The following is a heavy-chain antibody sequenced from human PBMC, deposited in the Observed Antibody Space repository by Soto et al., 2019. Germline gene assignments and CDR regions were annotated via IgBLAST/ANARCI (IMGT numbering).Heavy chain of an antibody. D-gene: IGHD1-26*01. Sequence: PSETLSLTCTVSGGSISSYYWSWIRQPPGKGLEWIGYIYYSGSTNYNPSLKSRVTISVDTSKNQFSLKLSSVTAADTAVYYCARASGHFDYWGQGTLVTVS. CDR1: GGSISSYY. J-gene: IGHJ4*02. V-gene: IGHV4-59*01. CDR3: ARASGHFDY. CDR2: IYYSGST.